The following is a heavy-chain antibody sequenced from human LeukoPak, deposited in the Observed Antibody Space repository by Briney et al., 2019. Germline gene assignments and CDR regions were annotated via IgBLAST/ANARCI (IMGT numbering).Heavy chain of an antibody. J-gene: IGHJ3*01. CDR1: GYTFKSYG. CDR2: ISPASGRT. V-gene: IGHV1-18*01. CDR3: AREMWCSSGDCYLNVFDF. D-gene: IGHD2-21*02. Sequence: ASVKVSCKASGYTFKSYGIIWVRQAPGQGLERMGYISPASGRTTYAQNLQGRVTLTTDTPTTTAHMELRSLRSDDTAVYYCAREMWCSSGDCYLNVFDFWGQGTLVTVSP.